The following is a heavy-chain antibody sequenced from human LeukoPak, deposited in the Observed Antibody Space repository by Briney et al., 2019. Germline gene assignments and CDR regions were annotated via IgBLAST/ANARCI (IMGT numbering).Heavy chain of an antibody. CDR3: ARVAGGDDFDY. CDR2: ISWNSGSI. V-gene: IGHV3-9*01. D-gene: IGHD2-21*02. J-gene: IGHJ4*02. Sequence: GRSLRLSCAASGFTFDDYAMHWVRQAPGKGLEWVSGISWNSGSIGYADSVKGRFTISRDNAKNSLYLQMNSLRAEDTAVYYCARVAGGDDFDYWGQGTLVTVSS. CDR1: GFTFDDYA.